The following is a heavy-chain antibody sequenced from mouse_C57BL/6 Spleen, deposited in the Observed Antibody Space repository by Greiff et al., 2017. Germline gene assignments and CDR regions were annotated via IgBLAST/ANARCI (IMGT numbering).Heavy chain of an antibody. CDR2: IWRGGST. Sequence: VQLKESGPGLVQPSQSLSITCTVSGFSLTSYGVHWVRQSPGKGLEWLGVIWRGGSTDYNAAFMSRLSITKDNSKSQVFFKMNSLQADYTAIYYGAKEGNYYYGSSYDWYFDVWGTGTTVTVSS. CDR3: AKEGNYYYGSSYDWYFDV. D-gene: IGHD1-1*01. V-gene: IGHV2-5*01. J-gene: IGHJ1*03. CDR1: GFSLTSYG.